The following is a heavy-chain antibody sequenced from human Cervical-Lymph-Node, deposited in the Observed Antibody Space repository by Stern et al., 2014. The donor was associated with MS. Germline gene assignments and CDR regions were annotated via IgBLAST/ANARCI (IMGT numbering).Heavy chain of an antibody. V-gene: IGHV5-51*03. CDR3: ARGRSGYSSAMDV. D-gene: IGHD6-19*01. J-gene: IGHJ6*02. CDR2: IYPGNSDT. Sequence: MQLVQSGAEVKKPGESLKISCQGSGYSFISYWIAWVRQMPGEGLEWMGIIYPGNSDTRYSPSFQGQVTISADRSINDVYLQWRSLKASDTAIYYCARGRSGYSSAMDVWGQGTTVTVSS. CDR1: GYSFISYW.